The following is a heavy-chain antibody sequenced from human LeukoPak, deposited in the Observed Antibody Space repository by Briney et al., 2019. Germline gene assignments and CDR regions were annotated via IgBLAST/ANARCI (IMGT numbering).Heavy chain of an antibody. CDR1: GFTFNIYA. Sequence: GGSLRLSCAASGFTFNIYAMRWVRQAPGKGLEWVSGISGSGSSTYYAKSVEGRFTISRDNPKNTFYLQMNSLRAEDTAIYYCAKVRCSGYLVPLVFDICGQGTMVTVSS. J-gene: IGHJ3*02. CDR2: ISGSGSST. CDR3: AKVRCSGYLVPLVFDI. D-gene: IGHD3-22*01. V-gene: IGHV3-23*01.